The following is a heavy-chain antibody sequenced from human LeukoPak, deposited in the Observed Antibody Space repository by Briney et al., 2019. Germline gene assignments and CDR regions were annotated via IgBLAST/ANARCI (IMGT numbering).Heavy chain of an antibody. CDR3: ARGRYEYDSSGYFILFDY. D-gene: IGHD3-22*01. V-gene: IGHV4-59*08. CDR1: GGSISSYY. J-gene: IGHJ4*02. CDR2: IYYSGST. Sequence: SETLSLTCTVPGGSISSYYWSWIRQPPGKGLEWIGYIYYSGSTNYNPSLKSRVTISVDTSKNQFSLKLSSVTAADTAVYYCARGRYEYDSSGYFILFDYWGQGTLVTVSS.